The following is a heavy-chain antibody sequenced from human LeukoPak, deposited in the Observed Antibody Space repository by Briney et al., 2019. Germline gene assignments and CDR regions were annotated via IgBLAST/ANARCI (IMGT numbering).Heavy chain of an antibody. CDR3: ARYVRSYYDSEREPIDY. V-gene: IGHV3-21*01. D-gene: IGHD1-26*01. J-gene: IGHJ4*02. CDR1: GFNFTTHG. CDR2: ISSSGSYT. Sequence: GGSLRLSCAASGFNFTTHGMNWVRQAPGKGLEWLSSISSSGSYTYYTGSVKGRFTISRDNAKNSLYLQMNSLRAEDTAVYYCARYVRSYYDSEREPIDYWGQGTLVTVSS.